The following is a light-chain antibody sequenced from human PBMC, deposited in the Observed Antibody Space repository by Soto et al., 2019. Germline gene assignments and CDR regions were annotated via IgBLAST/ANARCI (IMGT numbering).Light chain of an antibody. Sequence: DIHMTQSPSTLSASVGDRVTITCRASQSISIWLAWYQQKPGKAPNLLIYKTSSLETGVRSRFSGSGSGTEFTLTISSLQPDDFATYYCQHWNDYSWTFGQGTKVEVK. CDR1: QSISIW. J-gene: IGKJ1*01. CDR3: QHWNDYSWT. V-gene: IGKV1-5*03. CDR2: KTS.